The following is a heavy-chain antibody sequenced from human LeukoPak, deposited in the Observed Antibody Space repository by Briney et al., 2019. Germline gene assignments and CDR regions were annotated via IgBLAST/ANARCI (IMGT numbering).Heavy chain of an antibody. Sequence: SETLSLTCTVSGGSISSGSYYWSWIRQPAGKGLEWIGCIYTSGSTNYNPSLKSRVTISVDTSKNQFSLKLSSVTAADTAVYYCARHDDYGRGFDIWGQGTMVTVSS. J-gene: IGHJ3*02. V-gene: IGHV4-61*02. CDR3: ARHDDYGRGFDI. CDR1: GGSISSGSYY. D-gene: IGHD4-17*01. CDR2: IYTSGST.